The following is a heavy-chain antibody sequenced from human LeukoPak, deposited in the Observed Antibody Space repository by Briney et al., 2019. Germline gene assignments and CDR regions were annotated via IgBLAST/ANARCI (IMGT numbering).Heavy chain of an antibody. V-gene: IGHV3-30*02. Sequence: PGGSLRLSCAASGFTFSTYDMHWVRQAPGKGLEWVSFIRYDGTNKYYADSVKGRFTISRDNAKNSLYLQMNSLRAEDTAVYYCARVRLLWFGEFWGQGTLVTVSS. D-gene: IGHD3-10*01. CDR2: IRYDGTNK. CDR3: ARVRLLWFGEF. CDR1: GFTFSTYD. J-gene: IGHJ4*02.